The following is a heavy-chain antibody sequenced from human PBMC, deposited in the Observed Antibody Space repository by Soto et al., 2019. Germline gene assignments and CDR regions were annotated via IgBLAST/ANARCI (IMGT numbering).Heavy chain of an antibody. Sequence: PSPTLSLTCAISGASVSSNSAAWNWIRQSPSRGLEWLGRTYYRSKWYNDYAVSVKSRLTINPDTSNNQFSLQLNSVKPEEKAVYYCARVNWNLGYYGMDVWGQGTTVTVSS. CDR1: GASVSSNSAA. D-gene: IGHD1-7*01. CDR3: ARVNWNLGYYGMDV. CDR2: TYYRSKWYN. J-gene: IGHJ6*02. V-gene: IGHV6-1*01.